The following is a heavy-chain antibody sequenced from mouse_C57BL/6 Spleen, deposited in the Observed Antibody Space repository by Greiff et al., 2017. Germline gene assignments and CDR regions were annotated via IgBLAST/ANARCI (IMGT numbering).Heavy chain of an antibody. Sequence: EVKLQESGEGLVKPGGSLKLSCAASGFTFSSYAMSWVRQTPEKRLEWVAYISSGGDYIYYADTVKGRFTISRDNARNTLYLQMSSLKSEDTAMYYCTRALGAFAYWGQGTLVTVSA. CDR1: GFTFSSYA. D-gene: IGHD4-1*01. CDR3: TRALGAFAY. J-gene: IGHJ3*01. V-gene: IGHV5-9-1*02. CDR2: ISSGGDYI.